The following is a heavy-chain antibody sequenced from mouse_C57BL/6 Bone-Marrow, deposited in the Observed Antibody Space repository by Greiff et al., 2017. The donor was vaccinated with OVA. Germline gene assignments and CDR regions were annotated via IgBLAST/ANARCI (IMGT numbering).Heavy chain of an antibody. V-gene: IGHV6-6*01. Sequence: EVKLVESGGGLVQPGGSMKLSCAASGFTFSDAWMDWVRQSPEKGLEWVAEIRNKANNHATYYAESVKGRFTISRDDSKSSVYLQMNSLRAEDTGIYYCTRRDYYGSRAPFDYWGQGTTLTVSS. J-gene: IGHJ2*01. D-gene: IGHD1-1*01. CDR1: GFTFSDAW. CDR3: TRRDYYGSRAPFDY. CDR2: IRNKANNHAT.